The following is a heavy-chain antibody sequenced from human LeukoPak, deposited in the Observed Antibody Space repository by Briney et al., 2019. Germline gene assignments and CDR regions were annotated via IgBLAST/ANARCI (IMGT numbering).Heavy chain of an antibody. CDR1: GFTVSSNY. J-gene: IGHJ3*02. V-gene: IGHV3-53*04. CDR2: IYSGGST. D-gene: IGHD3-22*01. CDR3: ARVRYYYDSSGYYALDAFDI. Sequence: GGSLRLSCAASGFTVSSNYMSWVRQAPGKGLEWVSVIYSGGSTYYADSVKGRFTISRHNSKNTLYLQMNSLRAEDTGVYYCARVRYYYDSSGYYALDAFDIWGQGTMVTVSS.